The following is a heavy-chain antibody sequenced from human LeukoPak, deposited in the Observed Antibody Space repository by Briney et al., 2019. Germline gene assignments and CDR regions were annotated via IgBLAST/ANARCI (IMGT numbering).Heavy chain of an antibody. V-gene: IGHV3-21*04. J-gene: IGHJ4*02. CDR3: AKDYEYNSNTWYFH. D-gene: IGHD6-13*01. Sequence: GGSLRLSCAASGFTFSSYSMNWVRQAPGKGLEWVSSISSSSSYIYYADSVKGRFTISRGNVKNSLYLQMNSPRAEDTAVYYCAKDYEYNSNTWYFHWGRGTLVSVSS. CDR1: GFTFSSYS. CDR2: ISSSSSYI.